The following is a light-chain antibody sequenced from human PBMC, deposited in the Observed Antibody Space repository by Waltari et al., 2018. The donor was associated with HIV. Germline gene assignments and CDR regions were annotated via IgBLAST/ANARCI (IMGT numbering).Light chain of an antibody. CDR2: KDK. CDR1: VFPNQY. CDR3: SSTDSSGTVV. V-gene: IGLV3-25*03. Sequence: SFELTQPPSLSVSPGQTARITCSGAVFPNQYVSWYRLKPSQAPTNLIYKDKERPSGIAERISASTSGTTVTLTSSGAQAEDEDDYICSSTDSSGTVVFGGGTRLTVL. J-gene: IGLJ2*01.